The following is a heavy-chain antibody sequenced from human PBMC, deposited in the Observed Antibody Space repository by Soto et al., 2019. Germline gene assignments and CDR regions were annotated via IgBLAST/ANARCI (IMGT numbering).Heavy chain of an antibody. CDR2: ISSSSSTI. Sequence: EVQLVESGGGLVQPGGSLRLSCAASGFTFSSYSMNWVRQAPGKGLEWVSYISSSSSTIYYADSVKGRFTISRDNAKNSLYLQMNSLRDEDTAVYYCATSPYDYVWGSYRPFNWFDPWGQGTLVTVSS. J-gene: IGHJ5*02. CDR1: GFTFSSYS. V-gene: IGHV3-48*02. D-gene: IGHD3-16*02. CDR3: ATSPYDYVWGSYRPFNWFDP.